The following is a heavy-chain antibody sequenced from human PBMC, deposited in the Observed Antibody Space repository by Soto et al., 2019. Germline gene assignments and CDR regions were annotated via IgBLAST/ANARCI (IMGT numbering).Heavy chain of an antibody. D-gene: IGHD3-3*01. V-gene: IGHV3-66*01. CDR2: IYSGGST. CDR3: ARDQASYYDFWSGPYYYMDV. CDR1: GFTVSSNY. Sequence: PGGSLRLSCAASGFTVSSNYMSWVRQAPGKGLEWVSVIYSGGSTYYADSVKGRFTISRDNSKNTLYLQMNSLRAEDTAVYYCARDQASYYDFWSGPYYYMDVWGKGTTVTVSS. J-gene: IGHJ6*03.